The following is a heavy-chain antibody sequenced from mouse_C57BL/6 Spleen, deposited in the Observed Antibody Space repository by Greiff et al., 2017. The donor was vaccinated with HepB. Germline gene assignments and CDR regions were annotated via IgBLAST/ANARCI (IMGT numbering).Heavy chain of an antibody. V-gene: IGHV1-42*01. J-gene: IGHJ2*01. Sequence: EVQLQQSGPELVKPGASVKISCKASGYSFTGYYMNWVKQSPEKSLEWIGEINPSTGGTTYNQKFKAKATLTVDKSSSTAYMQLKSLTSEDSAVYYCARSTVVESFDYWGQGTTLTVSS. D-gene: IGHD1-1*01. CDR2: INPSTGGT. CDR1: GYSFTGYY. CDR3: ARSTVVESFDY.